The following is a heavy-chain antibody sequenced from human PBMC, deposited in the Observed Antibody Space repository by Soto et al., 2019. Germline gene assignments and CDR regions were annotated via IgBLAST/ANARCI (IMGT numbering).Heavy chain of an antibody. Sequence: PSETLSLTCTVSGGSISSGGYYWSWIRQHPGKGLEWIGYIYYSGSTYYNPSLKSRVTISVDTSKNQFSLKLSSVTAADTAVYYCARVSLGNDSQQLVPFYFDYWGQGTLVTSPQ. D-gene: IGHD6-13*01. CDR3: ARVSLGNDSQQLVPFYFDY. V-gene: IGHV4-31*03. CDR2: IYYSGST. CDR1: GGSISSGGYY. J-gene: IGHJ4*02.